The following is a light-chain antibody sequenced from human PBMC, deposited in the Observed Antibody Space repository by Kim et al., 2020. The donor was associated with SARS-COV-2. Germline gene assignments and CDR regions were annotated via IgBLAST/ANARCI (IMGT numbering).Light chain of an antibody. CDR3: QQYNSYSRT. CDR2: KAS. CDR1: QTINSW. V-gene: IGKV1-5*03. J-gene: IGKJ1*01. Sequence: ASVGDRVTITCRASQTINSWLAWYQQKPGKAPKLLIYKASNLESGVPSRFSGSGSGTEFTLTISSLQPDDFATYYCQQYNSYSRTFGQGTKVDIK.